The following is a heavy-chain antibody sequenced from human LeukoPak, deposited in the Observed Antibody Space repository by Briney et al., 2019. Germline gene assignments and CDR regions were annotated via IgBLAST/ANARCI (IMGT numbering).Heavy chain of an antibody. J-gene: IGHJ6*03. CDR1: GFTFSSYS. CDR2: ISSSSSYI. Sequence: GGSLRLSCAASGFTFSSYSMNWVRQAPGKGLEWVSSISSSSSYIYYADSVKGRFTISRDNAKNSLYLQLNSLRAEDTAVYYCARGASLGRSYYMDVWGKGTTVTVSS. CDR3: ARGASLGRSYYMDV. V-gene: IGHV3-21*01.